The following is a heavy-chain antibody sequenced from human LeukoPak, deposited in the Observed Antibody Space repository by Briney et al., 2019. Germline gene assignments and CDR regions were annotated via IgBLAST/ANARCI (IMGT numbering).Heavy chain of an antibody. J-gene: IGHJ4*02. D-gene: IGHD3-22*01. CDR3: ARGGHDSSGYYLWYFDY. CDR1: GVSFSGYY. V-gene: IGHV4-34*01. CDR2: INHSGST. Sequence: SETLSLTCAVYGVSFSGYYWSWIRQPPGKGLEWIGEINHSGSTNYNPSLKSRVTISVDTSKNQFSLKLSSVTAADTAVYYCARGGHDSSGYYLWYFDYWGQGTLVTVSS.